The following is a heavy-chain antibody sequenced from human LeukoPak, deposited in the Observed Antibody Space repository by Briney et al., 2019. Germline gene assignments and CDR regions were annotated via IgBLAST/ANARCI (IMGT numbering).Heavy chain of an antibody. D-gene: IGHD6-13*01. J-gene: IGHJ4*02. CDR2: IRGKTDGGTT. V-gene: IGHV3-15*01. CDR3: ILAAAGPAY. Sequence: NPGGSLRLSCAASGFTFSNAWMTWVRQAPGKGLEWVGRIRGKTDGGTTDYAAPVKGRFTISRDDSKNTLYLQMTSLKTEDTAVYYCILAAAGPAYWGQGTLVTVSS. CDR1: GFTFSNAW.